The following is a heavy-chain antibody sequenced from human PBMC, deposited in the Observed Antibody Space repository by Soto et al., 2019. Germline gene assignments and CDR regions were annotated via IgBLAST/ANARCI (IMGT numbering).Heavy chain of an antibody. Sequence: GGSLRLSCEASGFNFSSYGIHWVRQAPGKGLEGGAVIWNDGSKEYDAESVKGRFNISRDNSKHTVYLQVSKLRAEDTAVYFCARDQTDSGGYSDSWGQGALVPVSS. D-gene: IGHD3-22*01. CDR1: GFNFSSYG. CDR3: ARDQTDSGGYSDS. J-gene: IGHJ4*02. CDR2: IWNDGSKE. V-gene: IGHV3-33*01.